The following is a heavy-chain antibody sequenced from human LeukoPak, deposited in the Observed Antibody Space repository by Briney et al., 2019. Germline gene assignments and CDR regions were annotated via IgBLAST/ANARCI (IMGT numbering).Heavy chain of an antibody. V-gene: IGHV3-53*04. D-gene: IGHD2-15*01. J-gene: IGHJ3*02. CDR1: GFTVSSNY. CDR2: IYSGGST. CDR3: AREREGSYSNDAFDI. Sequence: PGGSLRLSCAASGFTVSSNYMSWVRQAPGKGLEWVSVIYSGGSTYYADSVKGRFTISRHNSKNTLYLQMNSLRAEDTAVYYCAREREGSYSNDAFDIWGQGTMVTVSS.